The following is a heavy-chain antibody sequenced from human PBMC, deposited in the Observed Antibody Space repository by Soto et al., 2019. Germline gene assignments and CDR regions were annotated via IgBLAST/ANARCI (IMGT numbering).Heavy chain of an antibody. CDR2: INPNSGGT. V-gene: IGHV1-2*04. CDR1: GYTFTGYY. Sequence: GASVKVSCKASGYTFTGYYMHWVRQAPGQGLEWMGWINPNSGGTNYAQKFQGWVTMTRDTSISTAYMELSSLRSDDTAVYYGARGDLGGAFDIWGQGTMVTVSS. J-gene: IGHJ3*02. D-gene: IGHD1-26*01. CDR3: ARGDLGGAFDI.